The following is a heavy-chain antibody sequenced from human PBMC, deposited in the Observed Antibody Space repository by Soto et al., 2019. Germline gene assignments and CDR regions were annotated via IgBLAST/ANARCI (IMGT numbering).Heavy chain of an antibody. J-gene: IGHJ4*02. CDR2: ISGNSNYI. CDR1: GFIFSHYT. D-gene: IGHD6-19*01. Sequence: GGSLRLSCAASGFIFSHYTMNWVRQSPGKGLEWVAAISGNSNYIYYSDSVKGRFTISRDNAKNSLYLQMNSLTVEDTAEYFRASDSGGPYWGQGTLVTVSS. CDR3: ASDSGGPY. V-gene: IGHV3-21*01.